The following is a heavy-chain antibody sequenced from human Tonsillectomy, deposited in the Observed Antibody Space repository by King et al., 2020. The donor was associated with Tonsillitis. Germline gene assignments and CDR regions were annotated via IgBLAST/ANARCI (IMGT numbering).Heavy chain of an antibody. CDR3: AKDAVTGGWSDYYGMDV. V-gene: IGHV3-23*04. D-gene: IGHD2-15*01. CDR1: GFTFSSYA. CDR2: ISGSGRSA. J-gene: IGHJ6*02. Sequence: QLVQSGGGLVQPGGSLRLSCAASGFTFSSYAMSWVRQAPGKGLEWVSAISGSGRSAYYADSVKGRFTISRDNSKNTLYLQMNSLRAEDTAVYYCAKDAVTGGWSDYYGMDVWGQGTTVTVSS.